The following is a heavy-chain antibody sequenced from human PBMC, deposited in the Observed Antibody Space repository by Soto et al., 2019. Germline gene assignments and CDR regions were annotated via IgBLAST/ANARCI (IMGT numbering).Heavy chain of an antibody. Sequence: EASVKVSCKVSGYTLTELSMHWVRQAPGKGLEWMGGFDPEDGETIYAQKFQGRVTMTEDTSTDTAYMELSSLRSEDTAVYYCATDVDYYDSSGYAPGWYFDLWGRGTLVTVSS. J-gene: IGHJ2*01. CDR3: ATDVDYYDSSGYAPGWYFDL. V-gene: IGHV1-24*01. CDR1: GYTLTELS. CDR2: FDPEDGET. D-gene: IGHD3-22*01.